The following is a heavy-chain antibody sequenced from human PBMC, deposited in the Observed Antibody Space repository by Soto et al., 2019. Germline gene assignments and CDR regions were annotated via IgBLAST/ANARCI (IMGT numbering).Heavy chain of an antibody. CDR1: GYTFASYG. CDR2: ISVYNGNT. D-gene: IGHD3-22*01. CDR3: ARGDYYDSSGENDACDF. V-gene: IGHV1-18*01. J-gene: IGHJ3*01. Sequence: QVQLVQSGAEVKKPGASVKVSCKTSGYTFASYGISWVRQAPGQGLEWMGGISVYNGNTKYAQKFQGRVTMTTDTATSTDDMERRSLRSDDTAVYYCARGDYYDSSGENDACDFWGQGTMVTVSS.